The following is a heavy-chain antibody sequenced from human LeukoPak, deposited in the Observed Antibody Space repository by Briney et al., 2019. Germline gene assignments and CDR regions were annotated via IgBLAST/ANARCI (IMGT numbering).Heavy chain of an antibody. V-gene: IGHV1-18*01. CDR1: GYTFTSYG. D-gene: IGHD2-2*01. Sequence: ASVKVSCKASGYTFTSYGISWVRQAPGQGLEWMGWISAYNGNTNYAQKLQGRVTMTTDTSTSTAYMELRSLRSDDTAVYYCARDQIVVVPGDSSSSDYYYYYRMDVWGQGTTVTVSS. CDR3: ARDQIVVVPGDSSSSDYYYYYRMDV. J-gene: IGHJ6*02. CDR2: ISAYNGNT.